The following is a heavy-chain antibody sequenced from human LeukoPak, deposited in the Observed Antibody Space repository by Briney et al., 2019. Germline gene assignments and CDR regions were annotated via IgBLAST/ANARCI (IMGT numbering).Heavy chain of an antibody. CDR1: GGSISSGSYY. J-gene: IGHJ4*02. V-gene: IGHV4-61*02. D-gene: IGHD6-13*01. CDR2: IYTSGST. Sequence: SETLSLTCTVSGGSISSGSYYWSWIRQPAGKGLEWIGRIYTSGSTNYNPSLKSRVTISVDTSKNQFSLKLSSVTAADTAVYYCARGMGSSSWYSAFDYWGQGTLVTVSS. CDR3: ARGMGSSSWYSAFDY.